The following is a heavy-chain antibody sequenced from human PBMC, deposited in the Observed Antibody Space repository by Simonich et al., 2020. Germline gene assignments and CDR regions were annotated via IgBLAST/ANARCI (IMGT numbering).Heavy chain of an antibody. V-gene: IGHV4-59*12. J-gene: IGHJ5*02. Sequence: ESGPGLVKPSETLSLTCTVSGGSISSYYWSWIRQPPGKGLAWIGYIYYSGSTNYNPSLKSRVTISVDTSKNQFSLKLSSVTAADTAGYYCARDRGLGWFDPWGQGTLVTVSS. CDR2: IYYSGST. CDR1: GGSISSYY. CDR3: ARDRGLGWFDP. D-gene: IGHD5-12*01.